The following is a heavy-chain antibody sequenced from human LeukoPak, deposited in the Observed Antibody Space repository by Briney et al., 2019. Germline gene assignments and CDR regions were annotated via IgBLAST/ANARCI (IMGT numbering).Heavy chain of an antibody. J-gene: IGHJ6*03. Sequence: SQTLSLTCAISGDSVSSNSAAWNWRRQSPSRGLEWLGRTYYRSKLYNDYAVSVKSLITINPDTSKNQFSLQLNSVTPEDTAVYYCARDIRLRYCSSTSCYSEGYYYCYYMDVWGKGTTVTVSS. D-gene: IGHD2-2*01. V-gene: IGHV6-1*01. CDR1: GDSVSSNSAA. CDR3: ARDIRLRYCSSTSCYSEGYYYCYYMDV. CDR2: TYYRSKLYN.